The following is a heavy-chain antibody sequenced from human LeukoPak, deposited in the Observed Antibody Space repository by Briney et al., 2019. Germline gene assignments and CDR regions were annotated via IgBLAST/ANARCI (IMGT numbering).Heavy chain of an antibody. D-gene: IGHD3-16*01. V-gene: IGHV3-7*01. CDR3: ARIYYDYVWGSQRPFYFDY. CDR2: IKQDGSQQ. Sequence: GGSLRLSCAASGFTFSSYAMSWVRQAPGKGLEWVASIKQDGSQQFYVDSVKGRFTISRDNAKNSLYLRMYSLRAEDTSVYYCARIYYDYVWGSQRPFYFDYWGQGALVTVSP. J-gene: IGHJ4*02. CDR1: GFTFSSYA.